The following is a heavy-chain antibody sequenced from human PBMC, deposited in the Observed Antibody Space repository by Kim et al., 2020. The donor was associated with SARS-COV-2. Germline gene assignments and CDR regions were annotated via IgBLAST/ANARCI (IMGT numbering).Heavy chain of an antibody. V-gene: IGHV3-48*02. Sequence: GGSLRLSCAASGFTFSSYGMNWVRQTPGKGLEWLSYISTSSYTIYYADSVKGRFTIFRDNADNSLHLQMDSLRDEDTAVYYCARDRSSGWYGVSDSWGQGTLVTVSS. CDR2: ISTSSYTI. D-gene: IGHD6-19*01. J-gene: IGHJ4*02. CDR3: ARDRSSGWYGVSDS. CDR1: GFTFSSYG.